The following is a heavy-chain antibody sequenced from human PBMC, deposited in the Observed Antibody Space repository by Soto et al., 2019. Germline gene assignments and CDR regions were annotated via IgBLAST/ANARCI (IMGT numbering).Heavy chain of an antibody. Sequence: QVQLQESGPGLVKPSETLSLTCTVSSGSINNYYWSWIRQPPGKGLEFIGYIYYAGTTTYNPSLKRRFTISVDTSKNQFSLKLSSVTAADTAVYYCARLGGYYQALDSWGQGTLLTVSS. D-gene: IGHD3-22*01. J-gene: IGHJ4*02. CDR1: SGSINNYY. CDR3: ARLGGYYQALDS. V-gene: IGHV4-59*08. CDR2: IYYAGTT.